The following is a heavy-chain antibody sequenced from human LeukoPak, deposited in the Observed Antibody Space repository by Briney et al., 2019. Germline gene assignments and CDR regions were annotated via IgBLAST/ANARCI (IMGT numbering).Heavy chain of an antibody. V-gene: IGHV4-59*12. D-gene: IGHD4-17*01. J-gene: IGHJ6*02. Sequence: SETLSLTCTVSGGSISSYYWSWIRQPPGKGLEWIGEIYHSGSTNYNPSLKSRVTISVDKSKNQFSLKLSSVTAADTAVYYCARTPTVRGYGMDVWGQGTTVTVSS. CDR1: GGSISSYY. CDR3: ARTPTVRGYGMDV. CDR2: IYHSGST.